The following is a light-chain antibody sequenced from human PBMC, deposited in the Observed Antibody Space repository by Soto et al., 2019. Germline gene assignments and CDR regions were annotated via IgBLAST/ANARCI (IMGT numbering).Light chain of an antibody. V-gene: IGKV3-20*01. CDR2: GAS. CDR1: QSVSTY. J-gene: IGKJ4*01. Sequence: ELVLTQSPGTLSLSPGERATLSCRASQSVSTYLAWYRQKPGQAPRLLIYGASSRATGIPDRFSGSGSGTDFTLTISRLEPEDFAMYYCQQYDISPRTFGGGTKVEIK. CDR3: QQYDISPRT.